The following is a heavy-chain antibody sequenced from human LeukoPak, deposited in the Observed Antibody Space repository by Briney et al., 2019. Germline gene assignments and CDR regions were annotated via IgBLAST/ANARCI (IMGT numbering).Heavy chain of an antibody. CDR1: GFTFSSYG. Sequence: GGSLRLSCAASGFTFSSYGMHWVRQAPGKGLEWVAFIRYDGSNKYYADSVKGRFTISRDNSKNTLYLQMNSLRAEDTAVYYCAKDIRSSWKFDYWGQGTLVTVSS. CDR2: IRYDGSNK. J-gene: IGHJ4*02. CDR3: AKDIRSSWKFDY. V-gene: IGHV3-30*02. D-gene: IGHD6-13*01.